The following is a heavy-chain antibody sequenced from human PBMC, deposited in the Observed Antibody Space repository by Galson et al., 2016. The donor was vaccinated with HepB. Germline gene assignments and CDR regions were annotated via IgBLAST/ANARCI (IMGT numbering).Heavy chain of an antibody. J-gene: IGHJ6*02. D-gene: IGHD1-14*01. CDR1: GGSISDYY. CDR2: IYNSGST. CDR3: ARDRQPSRYHGLHV. Sequence: LSLTCTVSGGSISDYYWSWIRQPPGKGLEWIGYIYNSGSTNYNPSLKSRVTISIDPPKNQFSLKVSSVTAADTAVYYCARDRQPSRYHGLHVWGQGTTATVSS. V-gene: IGHV4-59*01.